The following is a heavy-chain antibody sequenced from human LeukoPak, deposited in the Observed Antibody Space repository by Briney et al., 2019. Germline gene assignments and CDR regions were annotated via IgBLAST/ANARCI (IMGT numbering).Heavy chain of an antibody. D-gene: IGHD6-19*01. CDR2: VYYSGST. Sequence: TSETLSLTCTVSGGSVSSASYFWGWIRQPPEKGLEWIGSVYYSGSTYYNPSLKSRVTMSVDTSKNQFSLKLSSVTAADTAVYYCARLIAVTDNYFDYWGQGTLVTVSS. V-gene: IGHV4-39*01. CDR1: GGSVSSASYF. J-gene: IGHJ4*02. CDR3: ARLIAVTDNYFDY.